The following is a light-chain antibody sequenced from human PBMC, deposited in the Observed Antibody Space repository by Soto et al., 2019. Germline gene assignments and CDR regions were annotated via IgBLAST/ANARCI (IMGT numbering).Light chain of an antibody. CDR1: QNIDNY. J-gene: IGKJ4*01. Sequence: DIQMTQSPSSLSASVGDRGTITCRASQNIDNYLHWYQQKPGKAPKFLIYDASSLESGVPSRFSGSGSGTEFTLTISSLQPDDFATYYCQQYDNYPLTFGGGTKVDIK. V-gene: IGKV1-5*01. CDR2: DAS. CDR3: QQYDNYPLT.